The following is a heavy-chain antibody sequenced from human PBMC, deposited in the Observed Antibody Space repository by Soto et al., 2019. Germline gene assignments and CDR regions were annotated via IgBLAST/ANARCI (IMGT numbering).Heavy chain of an antibody. CDR2: THDSGST. Sequence: SETLSLTCTVSGGSISSYYWSWIRQSPGKGLEWIGYTHDSGSTNYNPSLKSRVTMSVDTSKNQFSLKLSSVTAADTAVYYCARAKWLANYYYYGMDVWGQGTTVTVSS. D-gene: IGHD6-19*01. CDR3: ARAKWLANYYYYGMDV. CDR1: GGSISSYY. J-gene: IGHJ6*02. V-gene: IGHV4-59*12.